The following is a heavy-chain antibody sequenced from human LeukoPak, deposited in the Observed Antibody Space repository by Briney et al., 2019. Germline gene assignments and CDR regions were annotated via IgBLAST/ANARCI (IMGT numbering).Heavy chain of an antibody. CDR1: GYSISSGYY. V-gene: IGHV4-38-2*02. CDR2: IYHSGST. D-gene: IGHD6-13*01. Sequence: SETLSLTCTVSGYSISSGYYWGWIRQPPGKGLEWIGSIYHSGSTYYNPSLKSRVTISVDTSKNQFSLKLSSVTAADTAVYSCARGSSSWYGGFDYWGQGTPVTVSS. CDR3: ARGSSSWYGGFDY. J-gene: IGHJ4*02.